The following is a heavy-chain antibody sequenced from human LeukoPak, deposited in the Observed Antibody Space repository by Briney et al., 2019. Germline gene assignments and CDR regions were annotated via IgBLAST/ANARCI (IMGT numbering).Heavy chain of an antibody. CDR3: ARDLSGVTGYTYGRGIDY. CDR1: GFTVDDYG. J-gene: IGHJ4*02. Sequence: PGGSLRLSCAASGFTVDDYGMSWVRQAPGKGLEWVANIKKDGSEKYYVDSVKGRFTISRDNAKTSLYLQMNSLRAEDTAVYYCARDLSGVTGYTYGRGIDYWGQGTLVTVSS. D-gene: IGHD5-18*01. V-gene: IGHV3-7*01. CDR2: IKKDGSEK.